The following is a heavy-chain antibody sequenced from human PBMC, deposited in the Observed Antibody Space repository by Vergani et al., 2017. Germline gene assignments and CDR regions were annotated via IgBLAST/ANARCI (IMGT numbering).Heavy chain of an antibody. CDR1: GGSISSSSYY. CDR3: ARGNGVYLYYYYMDV. Sequence: QLQLQESGPGLVKPSETLSLTCTVSGGSISSSSYYWGWIRQPPGKGLEWIGSIYYSGSTHYNPSLKSRVTISVDTSKNQFSLKLSSVTAADTAVYYCARGNGVYLYYYYMDVWGKGTTVTVSS. J-gene: IGHJ6*03. D-gene: IGHD4-17*01. CDR2: IYYSGST. V-gene: IGHV4-39*01.